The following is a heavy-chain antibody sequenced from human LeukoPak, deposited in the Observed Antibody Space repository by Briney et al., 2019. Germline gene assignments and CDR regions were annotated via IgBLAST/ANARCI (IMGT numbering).Heavy chain of an antibody. V-gene: IGHV4-61*02. J-gene: IGHJ4*02. CDR1: GGSISSGGYY. CDR3: AREDPLVAARGLDY. D-gene: IGHD2-15*01. CDR2: IYTSGTT. Sequence: SETLSLTCTVSGGSISSGGYYWSWIRQPPGKGLEWIGRIYTSGTTNYNTTLKSRLTMSVDTSKNQFSLRLSSVTAADTAVYYCAREDPLVAARGLDYWGQGILVTVSS.